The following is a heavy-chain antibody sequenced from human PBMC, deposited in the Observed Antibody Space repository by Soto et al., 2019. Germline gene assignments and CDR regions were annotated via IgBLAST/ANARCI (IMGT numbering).Heavy chain of an antibody. D-gene: IGHD2-8*01. CDR1: GYAFTTYG. Sequence: QVHLVQSGAEVKKPGASVKVSCKGSGYAFTTYGITWVRQAPGQGLEWMGWISAPNGNTNYAQKLQGRVTVTRDTSTSTAYMELRSLRSDDTAGYYCARGMYGDYWGQGALVTVSS. CDR3: ARGMYGDY. V-gene: IGHV1-18*01. CDR2: ISAPNGNT. J-gene: IGHJ4*02.